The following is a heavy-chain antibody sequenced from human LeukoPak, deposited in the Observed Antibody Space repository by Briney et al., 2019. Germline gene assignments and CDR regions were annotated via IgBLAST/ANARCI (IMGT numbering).Heavy chain of an antibody. D-gene: IGHD3-10*01. CDR3: ARGWNRGDY. V-gene: IGHV3-48*02. CDR2: ISSSSSAM. J-gene: IGHJ4*02. Sequence: GGSLRLSCAASGFTLSSYSMNWVRQAPGKGLEWISYISSSSSAMYYADSVKGRFTISRDNAKNSLYLQMNSLSDEDTAVYYCARGWNRGDYWGQGTLVTVSS. CDR1: GFTLSSYS.